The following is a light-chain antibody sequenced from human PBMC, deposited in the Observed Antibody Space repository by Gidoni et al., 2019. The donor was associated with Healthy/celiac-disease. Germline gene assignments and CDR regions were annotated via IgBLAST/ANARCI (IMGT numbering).Light chain of an antibody. CDR2: GAS. J-gene: IGKJ3*01. CDR1: QRVSSSY. V-gene: IGKV3-20*01. CDR3: QQYGSSRFT. Sequence: EIVLTQSPGTLSLSPGERAPLSCRASQRVSSSYLAWYQQKPGQAPRLLIYGASSRATGLPDRFSGSGSGTDFTLTISRLEPEDFAVYYCQQYGSSRFTFGPXTKVDIK.